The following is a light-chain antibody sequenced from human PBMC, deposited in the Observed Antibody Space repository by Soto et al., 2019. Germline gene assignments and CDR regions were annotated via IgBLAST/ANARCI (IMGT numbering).Light chain of an antibody. CDR2: DAS. CDR1: QDMTNY. J-gene: IGKJ5*01. V-gene: IGKV1-33*01. Sequence: DIQMTQPPSSLSASVGDRVTITCQASQDMTNYLNWYQQKPGRAPKLLIYDASNLEAGVPSRFRGSGSGTDFTFTISRLQPEDIATYYCQQYENLPTFGQGTRLEIK. CDR3: QQYENLPT.